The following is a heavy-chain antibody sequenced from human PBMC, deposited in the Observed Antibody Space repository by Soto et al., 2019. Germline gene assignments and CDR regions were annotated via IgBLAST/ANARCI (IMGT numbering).Heavy chain of an antibody. CDR1: GGSISSGDYY. D-gene: IGHD2-8*01. CDR3: ARGGIVLMVYALYYYYGMDV. J-gene: IGHJ6*02. CDR2: IYYSGST. Sequence: SETLSLTCTVSGGSISSGDYYWSWIRQPPGKGLEWIGYIYYSGSTYYNPSLKSRVTISVDTSKNQFSLKLSSVTAADTAVYYCARGGIVLMVYALYYYYGMDVWGQGTTVTVS. V-gene: IGHV4-30-4*01.